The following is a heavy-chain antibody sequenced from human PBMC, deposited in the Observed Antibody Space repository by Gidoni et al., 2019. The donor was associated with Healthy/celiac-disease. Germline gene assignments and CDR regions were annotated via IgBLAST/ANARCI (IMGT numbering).Heavy chain of an antibody. Sequence: EVQLVQSGAEVKKPGESLKISCKGSGYSFTSYWIGWVRQMPGKGLDWMGIIYPGDSDTRYSPSFQGQVTISADKSISTAYLQWSSLKASDTAMYYCARSGAAAGTIDYYGMDVWGQGTTVTVSS. D-gene: IGHD6-13*01. CDR1: GYSFTSYW. V-gene: IGHV5-51*01. CDR2: IYPGDSDT. CDR3: ARSGAAAGTIDYYGMDV. J-gene: IGHJ6*02.